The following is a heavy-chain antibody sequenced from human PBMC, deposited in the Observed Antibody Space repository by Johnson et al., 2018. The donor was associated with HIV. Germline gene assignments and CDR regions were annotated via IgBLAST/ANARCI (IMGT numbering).Heavy chain of an antibody. V-gene: IGHV3-30*14. J-gene: IGHJ3*02. CDR2: ISYDGSNK. Sequence: QVQLVESGGGVVQPGRSLRLSCAASGFTFSSYAMHWVRQAPGKGLEWVAVISYDGSNKYYADSVKGRFSISRDNAKNTVDLQLNSLRAEDTAVYYCARGVRQGEGQWLVHAFDIWGQGTMVTVSS. CDR3: ARGVRQGEGQWLVHAFDI. CDR1: GFTFSSYA. D-gene: IGHD6-19*01.